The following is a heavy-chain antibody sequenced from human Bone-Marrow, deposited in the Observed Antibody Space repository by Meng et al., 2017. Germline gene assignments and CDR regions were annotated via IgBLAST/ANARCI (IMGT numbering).Heavy chain of an antibody. Sequence: GESLKISCAAPGFTFSSYSMNWVRQAPGKGLEWVSSISSSSSYIYYADSVKGRFTISRDNAKNSLYLQMNSLRAEDTAVYYCARAYYYDSSGYYSLYYYYYYGMDVWGQGTMVTVSS. CDR2: ISSSSSYI. D-gene: IGHD3-22*01. V-gene: IGHV3-21*01. CDR1: GFTFSSYS. CDR3: ARAYYYDSSGYYSLYYYYYYGMDV. J-gene: IGHJ6*02.